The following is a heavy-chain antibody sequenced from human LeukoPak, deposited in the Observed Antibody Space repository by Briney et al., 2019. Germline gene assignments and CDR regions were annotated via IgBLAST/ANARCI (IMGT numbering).Heavy chain of an antibody. D-gene: IGHD3-3*02. V-gene: IGHV3-53*01. CDR2: IDNGGTT. Sequence: GGSLRLSCAASAFSISVNSMIWVRQAPGKGLECVSIIDNGGTTYYPDSVKGRFTISRDNSDNTLSLQMNSLRAEDTAFYYCARHFHPWGQGTLVTVS. CDR3: ARHFHP. J-gene: IGHJ5*02. CDR1: AFSISVNS.